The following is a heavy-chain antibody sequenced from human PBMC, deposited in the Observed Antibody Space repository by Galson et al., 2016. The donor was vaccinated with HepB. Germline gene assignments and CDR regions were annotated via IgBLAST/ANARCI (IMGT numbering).Heavy chain of an antibody. Sequence: SLRLSCAASGFTFSSYSMNWVRQAPGKGLEWVSYISHSGSIVYYADSVKGRFTISRDNVKNSLFLQMNSLRAEDTAVYYCAREGPFIPGGMTIMRFDDWGQGTLVT. D-gene: IGHD3-16*01. V-gene: IGHV3-48*04. CDR2: ISHSGSIV. CDR1: GFTFSSYS. CDR3: AREGPFIPGGMTIMRFDD. J-gene: IGHJ4*02.